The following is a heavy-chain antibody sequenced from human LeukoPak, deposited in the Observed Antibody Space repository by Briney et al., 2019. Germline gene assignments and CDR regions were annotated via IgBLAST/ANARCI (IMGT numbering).Heavy chain of an antibody. Sequence: SETLSLTCAVYGGSFSGYYWSWIRQPPGKGLEWIGEINHSGSTNYNPSLKSRVTISVDTSKNQFSLKLSSVTAADTAVYYCAREKGRSSPPLIRRFLGWFDPWGQGTLVTVSS. D-gene: IGHD3-10*01. J-gene: IGHJ5*02. CDR3: AREKGRSSPPLIRRFLGWFDP. V-gene: IGHV4-34*01. CDR1: GGSFSGYY. CDR2: INHSGST.